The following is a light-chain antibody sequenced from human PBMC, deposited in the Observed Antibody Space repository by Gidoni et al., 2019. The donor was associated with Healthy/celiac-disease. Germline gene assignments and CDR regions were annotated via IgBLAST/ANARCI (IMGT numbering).Light chain of an antibody. CDR3: QQYGSSPS. CDR1: QSVSSSY. J-gene: IGKJ3*01. Sequence: DIVLTQSPGTLSLSPGERATLSCRASQSVSSSYLAWYQQKPGQAPKLLIYGASSRATCIPDRFSGSGSGTDFTLTISRLEPEDFAVYYCQQYGSSPSFGPGTKVDIK. V-gene: IGKV3-20*01. CDR2: GAS.